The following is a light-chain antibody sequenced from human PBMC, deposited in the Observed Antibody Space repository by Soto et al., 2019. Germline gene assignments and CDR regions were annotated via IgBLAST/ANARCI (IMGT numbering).Light chain of an antibody. Sequence: EILLTQSPGTLSLSPGERATLSCRASQSVRRSYLAWYQQKPGQAPRLLIYGASSRATGIPDRFSGSGSGTDFTLTISRLEPEDFGLYYCQQYGSSPTFDQGTKVEIK. V-gene: IGKV3-20*01. CDR2: GAS. CDR3: QQYGSSPT. J-gene: IGKJ1*01. CDR1: QSVRRSY.